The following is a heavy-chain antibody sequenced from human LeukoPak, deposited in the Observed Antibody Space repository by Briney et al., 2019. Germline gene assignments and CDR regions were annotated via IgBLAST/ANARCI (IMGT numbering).Heavy chain of an antibody. J-gene: IGHJ3*01. D-gene: IGHD1-26*01. CDR1: GGTFSSYA. CDR2: IIPIFGTA. V-gene: IGHV1-69*13. CDR3: AREGELPGYTRN. Sequence: SVKVSCKASGGTFSSYAISWVRQAPGQGLEWMGGIIPIFGTANYAQKFQGRVTITADESTSTAYMELSSLRSEDTAVYYCAREGELPGYTRNWGQGTMVTVSS.